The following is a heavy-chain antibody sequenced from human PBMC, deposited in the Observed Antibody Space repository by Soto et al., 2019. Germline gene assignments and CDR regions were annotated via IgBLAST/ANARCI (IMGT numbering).Heavy chain of an antibody. Sequence: EVQLLESGGDLVQPGGSLRLSCAASGLIFSDYAMSWVRQAPGKGLECVACISGSGGNTFYADSVKGRFTISRDNSKNTLSLHMNSLRGNDTAVYFCAKDRCGIVGPVDYWGQGTLVTVSS. J-gene: IGHJ4*02. CDR2: ISGSGGNT. V-gene: IGHV3-23*01. CDR1: GLIFSDYA. D-gene: IGHD1-26*01. CDR3: AKDRCGIVGPVDY.